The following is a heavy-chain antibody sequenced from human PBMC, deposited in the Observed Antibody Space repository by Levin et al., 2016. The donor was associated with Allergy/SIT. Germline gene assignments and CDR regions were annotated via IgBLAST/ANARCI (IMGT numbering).Heavy chain of an antibody. D-gene: IGHD3-22*01. CDR3: AKQYYYDSSGYYYVGGYYFDY. CDR2: ISGSGGST. Sequence: GGSLRLSCAASGFTFSSYAMSWVRQAPGKGLEWVSAISGSGGSTYYADSVKGRFTISRDNSKNTLYLQMNSLRAEDTAVYYCAKQYYYDSSGYYYVGGYYFDYWGQGTLVTVSS. CDR1: GFTFSSYA. V-gene: IGHV3-23*01. J-gene: IGHJ4*02.